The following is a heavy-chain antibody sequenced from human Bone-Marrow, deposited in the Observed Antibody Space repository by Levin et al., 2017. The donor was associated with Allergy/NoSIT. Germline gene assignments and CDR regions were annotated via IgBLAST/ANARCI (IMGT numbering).Heavy chain of an antibody. V-gene: IGHV3-49*03. CDR3: SRGGTWDGTGYFDY. D-gene: IGHD3-22*01. J-gene: IGHJ4*02. CDR2: IRSKPNGETS. Sequence: PGGSLRLSCTTSGFTFRNYAMSWFRQAPGTGLEWVGFIRSKPNGETSEYAASVEGRFSLSRDDSRGIAFLQMNNLKTEDTAVYYCSRGGTWDGTGYFDYWGQGALVTVSS. CDR1: GFTFRNYA.